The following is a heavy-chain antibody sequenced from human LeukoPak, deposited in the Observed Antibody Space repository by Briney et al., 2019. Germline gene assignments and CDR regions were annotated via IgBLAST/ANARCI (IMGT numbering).Heavy chain of an antibody. CDR3: ARARGGYDFDY. CDR1: GFRFGDYV. CDR2: IKQDGSEK. Sequence: PGGSLRLSCIGSGFRFGDYVMSWFRQAPGKGLEWVANIKQDGSEKYYVDSVKGRFTISRDNAKNSLYLQLNSLRAEDTAVYYCARARGGYDFDYWGQGTLVTVSS. J-gene: IGHJ4*02. V-gene: IGHV3-7*03. D-gene: IGHD5-12*01.